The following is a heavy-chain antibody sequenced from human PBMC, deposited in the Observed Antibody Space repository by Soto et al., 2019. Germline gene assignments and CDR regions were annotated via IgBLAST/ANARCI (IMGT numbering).Heavy chain of an antibody. CDR1: GWSFPSHY. D-gene: IGHD6-13*01. V-gene: IGHV1-46*01. CDR2: INPSGGST. J-gene: IGHJ4*02. Sequence: GAVEVSSKASGWSFPSHYMHWVRQAPGQGLEWMGIINPSGGSTTYAQKFQGRVTMTRDTSTSTVYMELSSLRSEDTAVYYCARVRGIATGGFDDWGQGTLVTVSS. CDR3: ARVRGIATGGFDD.